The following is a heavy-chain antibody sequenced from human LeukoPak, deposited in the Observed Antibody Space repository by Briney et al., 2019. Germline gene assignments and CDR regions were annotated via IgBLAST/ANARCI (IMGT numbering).Heavy chain of an antibody. D-gene: IGHD3-10*01. CDR3: ARVFGLWFGESRYYYYMDV. J-gene: IGHJ6*03. CDR1: GFTFSDYY. Sequence: GGSLRLSCAASGFTFSDYYMSWIRQAPGKGLEWVSYISSSGSTIYYADSVKGRFTISRDNAKNSLYLQMNSLRAEDTAVYYCARVFGLWFGESRYYYYMDVWGKGTTVTVSS. V-gene: IGHV3-11*01. CDR2: ISSSGSTI.